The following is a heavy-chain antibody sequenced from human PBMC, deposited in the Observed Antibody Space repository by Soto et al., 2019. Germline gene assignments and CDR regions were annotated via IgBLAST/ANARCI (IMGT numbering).Heavy chain of an antibody. J-gene: IGHJ6*02. CDR1: GFTFSSYA. CDR2: ISYDGSNK. V-gene: IGHV3-30-3*01. Sequence: QVQLVESGGGVVQPGRSLRLSCAASGFTFSSYAMHWVRQAPGKGLEWVAVISYDGSNKYYADSVKGRFTISRDNSKNTMYLQMNSLRAEDTAVYYCASTGFDWSGMDVWGQGTTVTVSS. D-gene: IGHD3-9*01. CDR3: ASTGFDWSGMDV.